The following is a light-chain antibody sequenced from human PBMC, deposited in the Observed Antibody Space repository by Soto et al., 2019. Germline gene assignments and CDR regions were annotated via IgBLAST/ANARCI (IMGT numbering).Light chain of an antibody. CDR1: QSLVHNDGHTY. V-gene: IGKV2-24*01. CDR3: MQATQSSWT. CDR2: KVS. Sequence: IVMTQTPLSSPVTLGQAASISCRSSQSLVHNDGHTYLSWFQQRPGQPPRLLISKVSDRFSGVPDRFSGSGAGTDFTLTISRVEAEDVGVYYCMQATQSSWTFGQGTKGEI. J-gene: IGKJ1*01.